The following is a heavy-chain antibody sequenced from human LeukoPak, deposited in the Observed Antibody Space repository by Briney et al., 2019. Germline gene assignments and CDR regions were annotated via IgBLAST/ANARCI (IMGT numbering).Heavy chain of an antibody. Sequence: GGSLRLSCAASGFTFSSYGMHWVRQAPGKGLEWVAFIRYDGSNKYYADSVKGRFTISRDNAKNSLYLQMNSLRAEDTAVYYCARDLISGWYEGAFDYWGQGTLVTVSS. CDR2: IRYDGSNK. V-gene: IGHV3-30*02. D-gene: IGHD6-19*01. CDR1: GFTFSSYG. J-gene: IGHJ4*02. CDR3: ARDLISGWYEGAFDY.